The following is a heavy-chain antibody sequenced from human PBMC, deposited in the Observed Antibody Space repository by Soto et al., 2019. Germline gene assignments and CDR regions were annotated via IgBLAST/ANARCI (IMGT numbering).Heavy chain of an antibody. CDR1: GFTFSSYG. CDR2: ISYDGSNK. J-gene: IGHJ3*02. D-gene: IGHD3-22*01. CDR3: ARGGAMEVVVTTLMGGDI. V-gene: IGHV3-30*03. Sequence: PGGSLRLSCAASGFTFSSYGMHWVRQAPGKGLEWVAVISYDGSNKYYADSVKGRFTISRDNSKNTLYLQMNSLRAEDTAVYYCARGGAMEVVVTTLMGGDIWGQGTMVTVSS.